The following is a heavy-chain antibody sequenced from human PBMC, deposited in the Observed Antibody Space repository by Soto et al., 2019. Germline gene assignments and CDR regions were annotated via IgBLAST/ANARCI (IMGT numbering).Heavy chain of an antibody. CDR1: GGSISSYY. J-gene: IGHJ4*02. CDR2: IYTSGST. V-gene: IGHV4-4*07. D-gene: IGHD2-21*02. CDR3: AIDDSVLCGGDCYRSGALDY. Sequence: QVQLQESGPGLVKPSETLSLTCTVSGGSISSYYWSWIRQPAGKGLEWIGRIYTSGSTNYNPSLKSRVTMSVDTSKNQFSLKLSSVTAADSAVYYCAIDDSVLCGGDCYRSGALDYWGQGTLVTVSS.